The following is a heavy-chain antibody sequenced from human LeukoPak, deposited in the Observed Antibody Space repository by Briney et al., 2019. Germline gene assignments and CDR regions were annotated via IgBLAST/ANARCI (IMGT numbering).Heavy chain of an antibody. CDR2: VIPIFGTA. CDR1: GYTFTSYG. Sequence: GASVKVSCKASGYTFTSYGISWVRQAPGQGLEWMGGVIPIFGTANYAQKFQGRVTITADKSTSTAFMEVSSLRSEDTAVYYCARDMEAAAVLSLDPWGQGTLVTVSS. D-gene: IGHD6-13*01. CDR3: ARDMEAAAVLSLDP. V-gene: IGHV1-69*06. J-gene: IGHJ5*02.